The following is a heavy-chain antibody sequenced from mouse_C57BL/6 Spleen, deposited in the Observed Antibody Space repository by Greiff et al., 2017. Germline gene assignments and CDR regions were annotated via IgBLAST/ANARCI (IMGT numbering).Heavy chain of an antibody. J-gene: IGHJ4*01. V-gene: IGHV1-59*01. CDR2: IDPSDSYT. D-gene: IGHD3-1*01. CDR3: ASRDDYDGMDY. CDR1: GYTFTSYW. Sequence: QVQLQQPGAELVRPGTSVKLSCKASGYTFTSYWMHWVKQRPGQGLEWIGVIDPSDSYTTYNQKFKGKATLTVDTSSSTAYMQLSSLTSEDAAVYYCASRDDYDGMDYWGQGTSVTVSS.